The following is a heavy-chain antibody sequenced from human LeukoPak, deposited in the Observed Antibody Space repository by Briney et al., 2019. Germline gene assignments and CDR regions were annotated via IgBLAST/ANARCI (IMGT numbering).Heavy chain of an antibody. Sequence: GGSLRLSCAASGFTFSSYSMNWVRQAPGKGLEWVSYISSSSSTIYYADSVKGRFTISRDNAKNSLYLQMNSLRAEDTAVYYCARDVLGRVNAFDIWGQGTMVTVSS. CDR2: ISSSSSTI. J-gene: IGHJ3*02. CDR1: GFTFSSYS. V-gene: IGHV3-48*04. CDR3: ARDVLGRVNAFDI. D-gene: IGHD3-16*01.